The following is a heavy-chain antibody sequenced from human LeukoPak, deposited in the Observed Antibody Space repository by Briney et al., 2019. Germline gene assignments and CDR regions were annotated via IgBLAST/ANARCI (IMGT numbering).Heavy chain of an antibody. J-gene: IGHJ6*02. V-gene: IGHV1-2*02. D-gene: IGHD3-16*02. CDR1: GYTFTGYY. CDR3: ARDLHVGYTTPYYYYGMDV. CDR2: INPNSGGT. Sequence: ASVKVSCKASGYTFTGYYMHWVRQAPGQGLEWMGWINPNSGGTNYAQKFQGRVTITADKSTSTAYMELSSLRSEDTAVYYCARDLHVGYTTPYYYYGMDVWGQGTTVTVSS.